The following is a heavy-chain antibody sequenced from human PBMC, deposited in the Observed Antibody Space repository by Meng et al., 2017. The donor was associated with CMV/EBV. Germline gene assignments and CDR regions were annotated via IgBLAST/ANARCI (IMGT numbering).Heavy chain of an antibody. CDR1: GFTFADYA. D-gene: IGHD3-10*01. CDR3: AKDRREGYGGFSSFDS. J-gene: IGHJ4*02. Sequence: SLKISCAGSGFTFADYAMHWVRQAPGKGLEWVSGISWNNGRIGHADSVKGRFTISRDNARNSLYLQMNSLRPEDTAFYYCAKDRREGYGGFSSFDSWGQGALVTVSS. CDR2: ISWNNGRI. V-gene: IGHV3-9*01.